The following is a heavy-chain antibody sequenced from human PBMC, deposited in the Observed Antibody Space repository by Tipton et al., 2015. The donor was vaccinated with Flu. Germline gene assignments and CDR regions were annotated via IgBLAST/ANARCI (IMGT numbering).Heavy chain of an antibody. D-gene: IGHD3-10*01. CDR1: GGSIRSYY. J-gene: IGHJ6*02. CDR2: MYTSGST. CDR3: AREMYGSGSWGGYYYYGMDV. Sequence: TLSLTCTVSGGSIRSYYWSWIRQPAGKGLEWIGRMYTSGSTNDNPSLKSRVTMSLDTSKNQFSLKLTSVTAADTAVYYCAREMYGSGSWGGYYYYGMDVWGQGTAVTVSS. V-gene: IGHV4-4*07.